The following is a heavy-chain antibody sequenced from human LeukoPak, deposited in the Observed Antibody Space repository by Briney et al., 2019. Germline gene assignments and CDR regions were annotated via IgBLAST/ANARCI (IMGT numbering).Heavy chain of an antibody. J-gene: IGHJ5*02. CDR2: IWYDGSNK. D-gene: IGHD4-17*01. CDR3: TKDPNGDYVGAFDP. V-gene: IGHV3-33*06. CDR1: GFTFSSYG. Sequence: SLRLSCAASGFTFSSYGMHWVRQAPGKGLEWVAVIWYDGSNKYYADSVKGRFTISRDNSQNTLYLQMNSLRAEDTAVYYCTKDPNGDYVGAFDPWGQGTLVTVSS.